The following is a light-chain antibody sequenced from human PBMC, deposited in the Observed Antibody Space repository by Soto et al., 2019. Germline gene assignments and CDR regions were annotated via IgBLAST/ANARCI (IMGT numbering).Light chain of an antibody. V-gene: IGLV3-25*03. J-gene: IGLJ2*01. Sequence: SYDLTQPPSVSVSPGQTARITCSGDALPKQYAYWYQQKPGQAPVLVIYKDSERPSGIPERFSGSSSGTTVTLTISGVQAEDEADYYCQSADSSGTYPEVFGGGTKVTVL. CDR1: ALPKQY. CDR2: KDS. CDR3: QSADSSGTYPEV.